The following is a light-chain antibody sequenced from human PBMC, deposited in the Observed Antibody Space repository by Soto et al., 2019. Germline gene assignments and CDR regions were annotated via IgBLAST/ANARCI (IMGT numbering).Light chain of an antibody. Sequence: IQMTQSPSTLSASVGDRVTITCRASENINMWLAWYQQKPGQAPRLLIQRASRVERGVPSRFSGSGSDTEFTLTISSLQPDDFATYYCQQYNRYFKSFGQGTNVDI. J-gene: IGKJ1*01. CDR1: ENINMW. CDR2: RAS. V-gene: IGKV1-5*03. CDR3: QQYNRYFKS.